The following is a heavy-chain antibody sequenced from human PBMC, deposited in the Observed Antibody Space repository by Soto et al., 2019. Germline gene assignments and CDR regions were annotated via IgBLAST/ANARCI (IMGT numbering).Heavy chain of an antibody. V-gene: IGHV1-8*01. Sequence: ASVKVSCKASGYTFTSYDINWVRQATGQGLEWMGWMNPNSGNTGYAQKFQGRVTMTRNTSIRTAYMELSSLSSEDTAVYYCAREGTFPAASRSYYYYYGMDVWGQGTTVTVSS. CDR2: MNPNSGNT. D-gene: IGHD2-2*01. J-gene: IGHJ6*02. CDR1: GYTFTSYD. CDR3: AREGTFPAASRSYYYYYGMDV.